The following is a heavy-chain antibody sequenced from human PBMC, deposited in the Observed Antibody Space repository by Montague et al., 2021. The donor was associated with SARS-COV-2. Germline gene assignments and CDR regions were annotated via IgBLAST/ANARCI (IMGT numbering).Heavy chain of an antibody. CDR1: GDSISSSSYY. J-gene: IGHJ3*02. CDR2: IYYSGST. CDR3: ARTPRRNSVGYSVTFDI. D-gene: IGHD3-22*01. V-gene: IGHV4-39*01. Sequence: SETLSLTCTVSGDSISSSSYYWAWIRQPPGKGLEWIGSIYYSGSTYYNPSLKSRVTISVDTSKNQFSLKLTSVTATDTAVYYCARTPRRNSVGYSVTFDIWGQGTMVTVSS.